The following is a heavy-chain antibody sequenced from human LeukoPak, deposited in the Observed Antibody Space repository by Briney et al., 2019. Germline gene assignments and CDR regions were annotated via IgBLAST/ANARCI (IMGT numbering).Heavy chain of an antibody. D-gene: IGHD3-10*01. V-gene: IGHV3-21*01. Sequence: GGSLRLSCVASGFNLSTYSMNWVRQAPGKGLEWVSSISSTGTFIYYRESVKGRFTISRDNAENSLFLQMNSLRAEDTAVYYCAVPPLSGSGSSRPLAGVDFWGQGTTVTVSS. CDR2: ISSTGTFI. CDR3: AVPPLSGSGSSRPLAGVDF. CDR1: GFNLSTYS. J-gene: IGHJ6*02.